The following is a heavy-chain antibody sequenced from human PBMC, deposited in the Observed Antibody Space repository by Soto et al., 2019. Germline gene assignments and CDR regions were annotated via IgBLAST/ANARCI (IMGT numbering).Heavy chain of an antibody. CDR1: GFTFSSYS. Sequence: EVQLVESGGGLVKPGGSLRLSSAASGFTFSSYSMNWVRQAPGKGLEWVSSISSSSSYIYYADSVKGRFTISRDNAKNSLYLQMNSLRAEDTAVYYCARDLYRGRYYYGSGSYYLRPVDYWGQGTLVTVSS. CDR2: ISSSSSYI. D-gene: IGHD3-10*01. J-gene: IGHJ4*02. CDR3: ARDLYRGRYYYGSGSYYLRPVDY. V-gene: IGHV3-21*01.